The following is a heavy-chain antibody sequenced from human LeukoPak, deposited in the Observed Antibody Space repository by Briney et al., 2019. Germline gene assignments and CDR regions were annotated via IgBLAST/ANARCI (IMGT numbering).Heavy chain of an antibody. CDR2: ISGSGGST. D-gene: IGHD3-22*01. CDR1: GFTFSSYA. V-gene: IGHV3-23*01. CDR3: AKAGVSSGYYYGPQEDY. Sequence: PGGSLRLSCAASGFTFSSYAMSWVRQAPGKGLEWVSAISGSGGSTYYADSVKGRFTISRDNSKNTLYLQMNSLRAEDTAVYYCAKAGVSSGYYYGPQEDYWGQGTLVTVSS. J-gene: IGHJ4*02.